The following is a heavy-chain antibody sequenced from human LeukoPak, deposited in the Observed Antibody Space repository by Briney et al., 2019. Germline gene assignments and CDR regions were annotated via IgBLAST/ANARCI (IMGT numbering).Heavy chain of an antibody. CDR2: INHSGST. D-gene: IGHD3-10*01. V-gene: IGHV4-34*01. Sequence: SETLSLTCAVYSGSFSGYYWSWIRQPPGKGLEWIGEINHSGSTNYNPSLKSRVTISVDTSKNQFSLKLSSVTAADTAVYYCARGRSEGSYFDYWGQGTLVTVSS. CDR1: SGSFSGYY. CDR3: ARGRSEGSYFDY. J-gene: IGHJ4*02.